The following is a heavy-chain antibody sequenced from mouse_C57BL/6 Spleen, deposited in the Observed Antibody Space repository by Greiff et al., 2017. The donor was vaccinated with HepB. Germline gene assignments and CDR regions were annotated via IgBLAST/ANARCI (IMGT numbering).Heavy chain of an antibody. Sequence: QVQLKQSGPGLVAPSQSLSITCTVSGFSLTSYGVHWVRQPPGKGLEWLVVIWSDGSTTYNSALKSRLSISKDNSKSQVFLKMNSLQTDDTAMYYCARHYGYDYAMDYWGQGTSVTVSS. V-gene: IGHV2-6-1*01. CDR3: ARHYGYDYAMDY. J-gene: IGHJ4*01. CDR2: IWSDGST. D-gene: IGHD2-2*01. CDR1: GFSLTSYG.